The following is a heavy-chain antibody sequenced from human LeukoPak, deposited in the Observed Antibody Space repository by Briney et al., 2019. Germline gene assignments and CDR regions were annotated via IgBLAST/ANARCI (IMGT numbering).Heavy chain of an antibody. Sequence: PGRSLRLSCAASGFTFSSYAMHWVRQAPGKGLEWVAVISYDGSNKYYADSVKGRFTISRDNSKNTLYLQMNSLRAEDTAVYYCARTEPSNGYPFDYWGQGTLVTVSS. D-gene: IGHD5-18*01. CDR2: ISYDGSNK. CDR3: ARTEPSNGYPFDY. V-gene: IGHV3-30-3*01. J-gene: IGHJ4*02. CDR1: GFTFSSYA.